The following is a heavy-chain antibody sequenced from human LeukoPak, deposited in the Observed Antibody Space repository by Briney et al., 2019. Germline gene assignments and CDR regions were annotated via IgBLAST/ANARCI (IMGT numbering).Heavy chain of an antibody. CDR2: IKQDGSEK. Sequence: GGSLRLSCAASGFTFSSYWMSWVRQAQGKGLGWVANIKQDGSEKYYVDSVEGRFTISRDNAKNSLYLQTNSLRAEDTAVYYCARDLDDFWSGPVFGYWGQGTLVTVSS. V-gene: IGHV3-7*01. CDR1: GFTFSSYW. D-gene: IGHD3-3*01. CDR3: ARDLDDFWSGPVFGY. J-gene: IGHJ4*02.